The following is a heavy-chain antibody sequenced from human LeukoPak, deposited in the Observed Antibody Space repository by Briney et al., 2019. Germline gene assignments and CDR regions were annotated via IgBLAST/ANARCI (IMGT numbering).Heavy chain of an antibody. Sequence: ASVKVSCKASGYTFTSYGISWVRQAPGQGLEWMGWISAYNGNTNYAQKLQGRVTMTTDTSMSTAYMELRSLRSEDTAVYYCARDSLLSRRVRNFDYWGQGTLVTVSS. V-gene: IGHV1-18*01. J-gene: IGHJ4*02. CDR3: ARDSLLSRRVRNFDY. D-gene: IGHD1-26*01. CDR1: GYTFTSYG. CDR2: ISAYNGNT.